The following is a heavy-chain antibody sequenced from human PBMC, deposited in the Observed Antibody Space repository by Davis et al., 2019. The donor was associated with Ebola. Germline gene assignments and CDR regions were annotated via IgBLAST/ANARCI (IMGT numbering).Heavy chain of an antibody. Sequence: GESLKISCKGSGYSFSSYWIAWVRQMPGKGLEWMGIIYPGDSDTRYSPSFQGQVTISVDKSISTAYLQWSGLKASDTAMYYCARQESLYGSSDYWGQGTLVTVSS. CDR1: GYSFSSYW. D-gene: IGHD2/OR15-2a*01. J-gene: IGHJ4*02. CDR2: IYPGDSDT. V-gene: IGHV5-51*01. CDR3: ARQESLYGSSDY.